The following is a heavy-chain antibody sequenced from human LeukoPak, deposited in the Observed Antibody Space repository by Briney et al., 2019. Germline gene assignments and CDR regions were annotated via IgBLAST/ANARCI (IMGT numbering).Heavy chain of an antibody. CDR2: FSYTGST. CDR3: ARRRGDYQPYFDY. CDR1: SGSISSSSYR. Sequence: SETLSLTCTVSSGSISSSSYRWGWIRQPPGRGLEWIGTFSYTGSTYYNPSLESRATIPVDTSKNQFSLRLSSVTATDTAVYYCARRRGDYQPYFDYWDQGILVTVSS. J-gene: IGHJ4*02. V-gene: IGHV4-39*01. D-gene: IGHD4-11*01.